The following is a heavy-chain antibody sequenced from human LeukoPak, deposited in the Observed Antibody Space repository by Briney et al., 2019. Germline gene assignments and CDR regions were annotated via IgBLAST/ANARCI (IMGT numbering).Heavy chain of an antibody. CDR1: GYSSNVDY. CDR3: ARGAGSSWFDY. CDR2: MNPNTGVT. V-gene: IGHV1-2*02. D-gene: IGHD6-13*01. J-gene: IGHJ4*02. Sequence: ASVKVSCKASGYSSNVDYMHWVRQAPGQGLEWMGWMNPNTGVTNFAQKFQGRVTMTRDTSIRTAYMELSRLTSDDTAVYYCARGAGSSWFDYWGQGTLVTVSS.